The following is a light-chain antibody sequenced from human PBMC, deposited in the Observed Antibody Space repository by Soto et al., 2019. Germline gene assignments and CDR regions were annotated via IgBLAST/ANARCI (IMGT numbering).Light chain of an antibody. V-gene: IGLV2-23*02. J-gene: IGLJ2*01. CDR3: CSYGGDSNFVI. CDR2: EAT. Sequence: QSALTQPASVSGSPGQSITISCTGTNSDVGRYNLVSWYQHHPGKAPKVIIYEATKRPSGVSNRFSASKFGNTASLTISGLQAEDEADYYCCSYGGDSNFVIFGGGTQLTVL. CDR1: NSDVGRYNL.